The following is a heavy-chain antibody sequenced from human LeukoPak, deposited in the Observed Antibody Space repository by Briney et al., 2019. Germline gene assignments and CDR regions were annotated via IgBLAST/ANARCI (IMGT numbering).Heavy chain of an antibody. J-gene: IGHJ4*02. V-gene: IGHV3-23*01. D-gene: IGHD3-10*01. Sequence: GGSLRLSCAASGFTFSSYGMSWVRQAPGKGLEWVSAISGSGGSTYYADSVKGRFTISRDNSKNTLYLQMNSLRAEDMAVYYCAKDPSPHYYGSGSYYLMEYYFDYWGQGTLVTVSS. CDR1: GFTFSSYG. CDR2: ISGSGGST. CDR3: AKDPSPHYYGSGSYYLMEYYFDY.